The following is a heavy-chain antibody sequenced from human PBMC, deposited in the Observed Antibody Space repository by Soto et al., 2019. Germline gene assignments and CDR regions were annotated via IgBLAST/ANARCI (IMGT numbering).Heavy chain of an antibody. CDR3: ARGGSGWLPQEYYFDY. D-gene: IGHD6-19*01. CDR1: GFTVSSSY. CDR2: IYSGGST. Sequence: GGSLILSCAASGFTVSSSYMSWVRQAPGKGLEWVSVIYSGGSTYYADSVKGRFTISRDNSKNTLYLQMNSLRAEDTAVYYCARGGSGWLPQEYYFDYWGQGTLVTVSS. V-gene: IGHV3-66*01. J-gene: IGHJ4*02.